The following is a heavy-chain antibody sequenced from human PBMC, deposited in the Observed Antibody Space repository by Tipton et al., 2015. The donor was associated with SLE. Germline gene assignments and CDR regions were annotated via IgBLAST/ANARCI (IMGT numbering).Heavy chain of an antibody. V-gene: IGHV4-34*01. CDR2: INHNGGT. J-gene: IGHJ4*02. CDR1: GGSFSGYY. CDR3: ARLTWSNGPFEY. Sequence: TLSLTCAVYGGSFSGYYWSWIRQPPGKGLEWIGEINHNGGTNYNPSLKSRVTISVDTSKNQFSLQLISATAADTALYYCARLTWSNGPFEYWGQGTLVTVSS. D-gene: IGHD1-26*01.